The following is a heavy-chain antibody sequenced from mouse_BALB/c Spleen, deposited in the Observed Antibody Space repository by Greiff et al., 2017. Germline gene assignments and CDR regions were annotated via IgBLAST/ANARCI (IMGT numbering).Heavy chain of an antibody. D-gene: IGHD1-1*01. V-gene: IGHV1-18*01. J-gene: IGHJ4*01. CDR2: INPYNGGT. Sequence: EVQLQQSGPELVKPGASMKISCKASGYSFTGYTMNWVKQSHGKNLEWIGLINPYNGGTSYNQKFKGKATLTVDKSSSTAYMELLSLTSEDSAVYYCEREEGYYGSSYDYYAMDDWGQGTSVTVSS. CDR1: GYSFTGYT. CDR3: EREEGYYGSSYDYYAMDD.